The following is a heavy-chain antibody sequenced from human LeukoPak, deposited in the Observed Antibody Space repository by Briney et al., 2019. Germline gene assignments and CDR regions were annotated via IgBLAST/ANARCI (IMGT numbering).Heavy chain of an antibody. CDR1: GYTFTSYG. Sequence: ASVKVSCKASGYTFTSYGITWVRQAPGQGLEWMGWINVYNGNTNYAQNFQGRVPMTTDTSTRTAYMELRSLRSDDTAVYYCARATKWNYAFDIWGQGTMVTVSS. V-gene: IGHV1-18*01. CDR2: INVYNGNT. D-gene: IGHD1-7*01. J-gene: IGHJ3*02. CDR3: ARATKWNYAFDI.